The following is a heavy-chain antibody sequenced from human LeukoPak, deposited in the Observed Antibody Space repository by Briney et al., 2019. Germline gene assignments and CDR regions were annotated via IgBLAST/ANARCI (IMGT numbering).Heavy chain of an antibody. V-gene: IGHV1-46*01. CDR3: ARDHFDSSGYYYLLGYFEH. J-gene: IGHJ1*01. Sequence: ASVKVSCKASGYTFTSYGISWVRQAPGQGLEWMGIIKPSGGGTSYALRFQGRVTMTRDTSKSTAYMELSSLRSEDTAVYYCARDHFDSSGYYYLLGYFEHWGQGTLVTVSS. D-gene: IGHD3-22*01. CDR2: IKPSGGGT. CDR1: GYTFTSYG.